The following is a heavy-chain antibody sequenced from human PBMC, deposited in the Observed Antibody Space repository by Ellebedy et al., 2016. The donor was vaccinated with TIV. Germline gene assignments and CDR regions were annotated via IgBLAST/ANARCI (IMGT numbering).Heavy chain of an antibody. V-gene: IGHV1-8*01. J-gene: IGHJ3*02. CDR2: MNPNSGRT. Sequence: ASVKVSCXASGYTFTSFDINWVRQATGQGLEWLGWMNPNSGRTGYAQKFQGRVTIIADKSTSTAYMELSSLRFEDTAVYYCARVDRYDDFDIWGQGTMVTVSS. CDR3: ARVDRYDDFDI. CDR1: GYTFTSFD. D-gene: IGHD5/OR15-5a*01.